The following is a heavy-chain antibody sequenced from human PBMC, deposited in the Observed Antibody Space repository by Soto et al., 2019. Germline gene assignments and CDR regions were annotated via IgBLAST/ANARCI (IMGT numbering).Heavy chain of an antibody. V-gene: IGHV3-30*18. CDR1: GFTFNTYG. CDR3: TNWNYPQSD. CDR2: ISKDGDIK. D-gene: IGHD1-7*01. J-gene: IGHJ4*02. Sequence: QVQLVESGGGVVQPGESLRLSCAASGFTFNTYGMRWVRQAPGKGLEWVAVISKDGDIKFYADSMKGRFTISRDNSKNALYLQVNSLRPEDTAVYYCTNWNYPQSDWGQGTRVTVSS.